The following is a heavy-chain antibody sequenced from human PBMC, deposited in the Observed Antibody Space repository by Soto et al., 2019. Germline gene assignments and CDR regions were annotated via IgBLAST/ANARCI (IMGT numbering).Heavy chain of an antibody. CDR2: IYSGGST. Sequence: GGSLRLSCAASGFTVSSNYMSWVRQAPGKGLEWVSVIYSGGSTYYADSVKGRFTISRDNSKNTLYLQMNSLRAEDTAVYYCARFSDSSGFPYYFDYWGQGTLVTVSS. CDR3: ARFSDSSGFPYYFDY. CDR1: GFTVSSNY. J-gene: IGHJ4*02. V-gene: IGHV3-53*01. D-gene: IGHD3-22*01.